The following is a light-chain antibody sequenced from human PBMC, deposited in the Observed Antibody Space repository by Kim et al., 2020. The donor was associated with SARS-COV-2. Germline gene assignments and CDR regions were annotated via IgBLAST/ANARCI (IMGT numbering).Light chain of an antibody. V-gene: IGLV6-57*02. CDR2: EDN. CDR3: QSYDSSNHWV. Sequence: NFMLTQPHSVSESPGKTVTISCTGSSGSIASNYVQWYQQRPGSAPTTVIYEDNQRLSGVPDRFSGSIDSSSNSASLTISGLKTEDEADYYCQSYDSSNHWVFGGGTQLTVL. CDR1: SGSIASNY. J-gene: IGLJ3*02.